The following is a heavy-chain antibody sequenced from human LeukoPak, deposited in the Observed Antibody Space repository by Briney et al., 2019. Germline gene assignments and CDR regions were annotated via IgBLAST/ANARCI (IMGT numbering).Heavy chain of an antibody. CDR3: AKAGSSSWYLGDY. J-gene: IGHJ4*02. V-gene: IGHV3-30*02. D-gene: IGHD6-13*01. Sequence: SGGSLRLSCAASGFTFRTYGMHWVRQAPGKGLEWVTHIAADGSNKAYGDSVRGRFTVSRDNAKNTVYLQMNSLRAEDTAVYYCAKAGSSSWYLGDYWGQGTLVIVSS. CDR1: GFTFRTYG. CDR2: IAADGSNK.